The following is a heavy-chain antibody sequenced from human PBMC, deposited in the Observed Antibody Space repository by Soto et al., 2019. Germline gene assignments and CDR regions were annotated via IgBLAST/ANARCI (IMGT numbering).Heavy chain of an antibody. CDR3: AILCYYGRAPYYDH. CDR2: MNPNSGNT. CDR1: GYTFTSYD. D-gene: IGHD3-10*01. V-gene: IGHV1-8*01. Sequence: ASVKVSCKASGYTFTSYDINWVRQATGQGLEWMGWMNPNSGNTDYAQKLQGRVTMTRNTSTSTAYMELRSLRSVDMVVFYCAILCYYGRAPYYDHWGQGTLVTVSS. J-gene: IGHJ4*02.